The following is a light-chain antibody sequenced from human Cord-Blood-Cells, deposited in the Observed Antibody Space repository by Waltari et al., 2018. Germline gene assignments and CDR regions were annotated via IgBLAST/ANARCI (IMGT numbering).Light chain of an antibody. V-gene: IGKV1-NL1*01. CDR2: AAA. J-gene: IGKJ1*01. Sequence: DIQMTQSPSSLSASVGARVTITCRASQGISNSLAWYQQKPGKAPKLLLYAAARLESGVPSRFSGSGSGTDYTLTISSLQPEDFATYYCQQYYSTPRTFGQGTKVEIK. CDR1: QGISNS. CDR3: QQYYSTPRT.